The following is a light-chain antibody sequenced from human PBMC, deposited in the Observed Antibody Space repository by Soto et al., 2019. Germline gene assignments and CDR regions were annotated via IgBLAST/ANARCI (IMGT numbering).Light chain of an antibody. CDR1: QSVLHSSNNKNY. CDR2: WAS. CDR3: QQYYSTPIT. J-gene: IGKJ3*01. V-gene: IGKV4-1*01. Sequence: DIVMTQSPDSLDVSLGERATINCKSSQSVLHSSNNKNYLAWYQQKPGQPPKLLIYWASTRESGVPDRFSGSGSGTDFTLAISSLRDEDVAVYYCQQYYSTPITFGPGTKVDIK.